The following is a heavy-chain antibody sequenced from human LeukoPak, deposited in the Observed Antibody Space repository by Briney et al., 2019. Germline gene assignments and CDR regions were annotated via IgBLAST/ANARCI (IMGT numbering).Heavy chain of an antibody. D-gene: IGHD2-15*01. CDR1: GFTFSSYA. J-gene: IGHJ4*02. CDR2: ISSNGGST. Sequence: GGSLRLSCAASGFTFSSYAMHWVRQAPGKGLEYVSAISSNGGSTYYANSVKGRFTVSRDNSKNTLYLQMNSLRAEDTAVYYCARDPKIYCSGGSCYPDYWGQGTLVTVSS. V-gene: IGHV3-64*01. CDR3: ARDPKIYCSGGSCYPDY.